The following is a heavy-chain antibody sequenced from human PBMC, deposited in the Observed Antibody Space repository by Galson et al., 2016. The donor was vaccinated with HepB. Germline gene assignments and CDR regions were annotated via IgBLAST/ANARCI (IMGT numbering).Heavy chain of an antibody. V-gene: IGHV3-43*02. Sequence: SLRLSXAASGFTFSDYYMHXXRQGSGRGLXWXXRISSDXNTXTYADSVXXXFTISXXNSKNCLYLQMNSXXIEDTAFYYCAKDTXKEYCYSGSCYYYYGMDVWGQGTTVTVS. CDR2: ISSDXNTX. J-gene: IGHJ6*02. CDR1: GFTFSDYY. CDR3: AKDTXKEYCYSGSCYYYYGMDV. D-gene: IGHD2/OR15-2a*01.